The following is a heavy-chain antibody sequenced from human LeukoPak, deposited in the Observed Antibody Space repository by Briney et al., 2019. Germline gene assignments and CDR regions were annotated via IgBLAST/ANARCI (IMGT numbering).Heavy chain of an antibody. V-gene: IGHV4-34*01. Sequence: SETLSLTCAVYGGSFSGYYWSWIRQPPGKGLEWIGEINHSGSTNYNPSLKSRVTISVDTSKNQFSLKLSSVTAADTAVYYCAGSISGWPIDYWGQGTLVTVSS. D-gene: IGHD6-19*01. CDR2: INHSGST. CDR1: GGSFSGYY. J-gene: IGHJ4*02. CDR3: AGSISGWPIDY.